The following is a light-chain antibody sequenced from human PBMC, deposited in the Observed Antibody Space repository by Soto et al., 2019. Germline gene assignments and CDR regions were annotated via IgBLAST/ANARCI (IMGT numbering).Light chain of an antibody. V-gene: IGKV3-11*01. CDR2: AAS. CDR1: QNVRTF. J-gene: IGKJ1*01. CDR3: QQHRQLPPWT. Sequence: EVVLTQSPATLSLSPGERATLSCRASQNVRTFLDCYQQKPGQAPRLLIYAASNRATGIPDRFSGSGSGTDFTLTISSLEPEDFAVYYCQQHRQLPPWTFGQGTRVEIQ.